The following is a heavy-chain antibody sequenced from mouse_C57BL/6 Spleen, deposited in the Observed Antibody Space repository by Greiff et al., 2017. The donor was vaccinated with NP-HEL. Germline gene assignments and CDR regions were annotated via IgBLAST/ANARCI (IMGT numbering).Heavy chain of an antibody. D-gene: IGHD1-1*01. CDR3: ARVYGSSRLYAMDY. CDR1: GYTFTSYW. J-gene: IGHJ4*01. V-gene: IGHV1-64*01. Sequence: VQLQQPGAELVKPGASVTLSCKASGYTFTSYWMPWVKQRPGQGLEWIGMIHPNSGSTNYNEKFKSKATLTVDKSSSTAYMQLSSLTSEDSAFYYCARVYGSSRLYAMDYWGQGTSVTVSS. CDR2: IHPNSGST.